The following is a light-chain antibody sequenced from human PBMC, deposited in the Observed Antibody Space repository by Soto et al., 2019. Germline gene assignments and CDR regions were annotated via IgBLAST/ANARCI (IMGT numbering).Light chain of an antibody. V-gene: IGKV3-20*01. CDR3: QQYGSSPYT. Sequence: EIVLTQSPGTLSLSPGERATLSCRASQSVSSSYLAWYQQKPGQAPRLLIYGASSRATDSPDRFSGSGSGTDFALTISRLEAEDVAVYYCQQYGSSPYTFGQGTKLEI. CDR1: QSVSSSY. J-gene: IGKJ2*01. CDR2: GAS.